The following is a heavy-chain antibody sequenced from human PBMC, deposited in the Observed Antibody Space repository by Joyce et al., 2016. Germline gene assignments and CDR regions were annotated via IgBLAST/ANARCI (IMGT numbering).Heavy chain of an antibody. J-gene: IGHJ5*02. CDR3: ARVPIPAALLGSFDA. CDR1: AAGFRNYA. CDR2: IIPILETT. Sequence: QEQLVQSGAGVKKPGSSVKVSCRASAAGFRNYAINWVRQALGQGRERMGGIIPILETTKYARKFQGRVTITADDFTETGYIEWASLTSDDTAIYYCARVPIPAALLGSFDAWGQGALVTVSS. D-gene: IGHD2-21*01. V-gene: IGHV1-69*01.